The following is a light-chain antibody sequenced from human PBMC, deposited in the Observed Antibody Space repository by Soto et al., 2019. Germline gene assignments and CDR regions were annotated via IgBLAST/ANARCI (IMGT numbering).Light chain of an antibody. CDR2: GAS. CDR3: QQYNNWTPLT. Sequence: EIVMTQSPATLSVSPGERATLSCRASQSVSSNLSWYHQKPGQAPRLLIYGASTRATGIPARFSGSGSGTEFTLTISSLQSEDFAVYYCQQYNNWTPLTFGGGTKVEIK. J-gene: IGKJ4*01. V-gene: IGKV3-15*01. CDR1: QSVSSN.